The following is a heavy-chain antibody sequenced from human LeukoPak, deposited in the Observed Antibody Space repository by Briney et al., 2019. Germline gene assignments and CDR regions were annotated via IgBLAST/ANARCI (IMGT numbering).Heavy chain of an antibody. Sequence: GASVKVSCKASGYTFTSYGISWVRQAPGQGLEWMGWISAYNGNTNYAQKLQGRVTMTTDTSTSTAYMELRSLRSDDTAVYYCARERSDYIWGSYRFLEHCFDYWGQGTLVTVSS. J-gene: IGHJ4*02. D-gene: IGHD3-16*02. CDR3: ARERSDYIWGSYRFLEHCFDY. CDR1: GYTFTSYG. V-gene: IGHV1-18*01. CDR2: ISAYNGNT.